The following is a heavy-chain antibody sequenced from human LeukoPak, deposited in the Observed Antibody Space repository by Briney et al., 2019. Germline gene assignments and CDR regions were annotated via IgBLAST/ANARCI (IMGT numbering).Heavy chain of an antibody. Sequence: SETLSLTCTVSGGSISSYYWSWIRQPPGKGLEWIGYIYYSGSTNYNLSLKSRVTISVDTSKNQFSLKLSSVTAADSAVYYCARARTGFDLWGQGALVTVSS. J-gene: IGHJ5*02. CDR2: IYYSGST. CDR3: ARARTGFDL. D-gene: IGHD1-1*01. V-gene: IGHV4-59*01. CDR1: GGSISSYY.